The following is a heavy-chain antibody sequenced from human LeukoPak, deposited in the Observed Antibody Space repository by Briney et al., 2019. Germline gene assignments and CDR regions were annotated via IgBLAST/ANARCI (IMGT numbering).Heavy chain of an antibody. D-gene: IGHD6-19*01. CDR2: IHHSGSR. CDR1: GGSIRSSY. V-gene: IGHV4-59*08. Sequence: SETLSLTCTVSGGSIRSSYWNWIRQSPGKGLQWIGSIHHSGSRSLNPSLESRVTVSVDTSKNQFSLRLRSVTAADTAMYYCARRGHXSGSAXGWXFDLWGRGTLVTVS. CDR3: ARRGHXSGSAXGWXFDL. J-gene: IGHJ2*01.